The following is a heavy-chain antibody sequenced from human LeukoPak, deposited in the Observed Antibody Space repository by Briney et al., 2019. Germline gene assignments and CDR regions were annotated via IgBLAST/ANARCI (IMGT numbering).Heavy chain of an antibody. V-gene: IGHV4-34*01. Sequence: SETLSLTCAVYGGSFSGYYWSWIRQPPGKGLEWIGEINHSGSTNYNPSLKSRVTISVDTSKNQFSLKLSSVTAADTAVYYCARDLGYSSGWQPFDYWGQGTLVTVSS. D-gene: IGHD6-19*01. CDR2: INHSGST. CDR3: ARDLGYSSGWQPFDY. J-gene: IGHJ4*02. CDR1: GGSFSGYY.